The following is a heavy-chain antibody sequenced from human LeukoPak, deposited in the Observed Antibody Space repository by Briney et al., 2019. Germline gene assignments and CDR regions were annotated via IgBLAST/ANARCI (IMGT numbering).Heavy chain of an antibody. J-gene: IGHJ4*02. CDR1: GFTFSSYD. CDR3: ARGRRYDYVWGSYRSDFDY. V-gene: IGHV3-13*01. CDR2: IGTAGDT. Sequence: PGGSLRLSCAASGFTFSSYDMHWVRQATGKGLEWVSAIGTAGDTYYPGSVKGRFTISRENAKNSLYLQMNSLRAGDTAVYYCARGRRYDYVWGSYRSDFDYWGQGTLVTVSS. D-gene: IGHD3-16*02.